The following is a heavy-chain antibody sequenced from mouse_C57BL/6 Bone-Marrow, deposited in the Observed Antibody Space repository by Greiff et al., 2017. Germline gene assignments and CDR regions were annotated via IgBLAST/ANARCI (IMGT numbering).Heavy chain of an antibody. Sequence: EVKLQQSGADLVKPGASVKLSCTASGFNFNGYYMHWVKQRTEQGLEWLGRIGPEDGETEYAPKFQGKATITADTSSNTAYLQLSSLTSEDTAVYYCARRDCTYYCDYWGQGTTLTVSS. V-gene: IGHV14-2*01. CDR2: IGPEDGET. CDR1: GFNFNGYY. CDR3: ARRDCTYYCDY. J-gene: IGHJ2*01.